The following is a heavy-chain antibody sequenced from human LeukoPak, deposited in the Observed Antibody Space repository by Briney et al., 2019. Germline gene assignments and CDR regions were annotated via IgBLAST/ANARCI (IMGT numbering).Heavy chain of an antibody. CDR3: ARAPERGYSYGYDY. J-gene: IGHJ4*02. V-gene: IGHV4-34*01. D-gene: IGHD5-18*01. Sequence: PSETLSLTCAVYGGSFSGYYWSWIRQPPGKGLEWIGEINHSGSTNYNPSLKSRVTISVDTSKNQFSLKLSSVTAADTAVYYCARAPERGYSYGYDYWGQGTLVTVSS. CDR2: INHSGST. CDR1: GGSFSGYY.